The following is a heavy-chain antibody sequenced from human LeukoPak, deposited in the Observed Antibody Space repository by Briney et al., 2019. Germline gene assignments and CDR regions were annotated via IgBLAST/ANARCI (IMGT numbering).Heavy chain of an antibody. CDR2: IYSSGST. CDR3: ARLRANWGSDY. Sequence: SETLSLTCTVSGGSISSSSYYWGWIRRPPGTGLEWIGSIYSSGSTYYNPSLKSRVSISVDTSKNQFSLELSSVTAADTAVYYCARLRANWGSDYWGQGTLVTVSS. CDR1: GGSISSSSYY. V-gene: IGHV4-39*01. D-gene: IGHD7-27*01. J-gene: IGHJ4*02.